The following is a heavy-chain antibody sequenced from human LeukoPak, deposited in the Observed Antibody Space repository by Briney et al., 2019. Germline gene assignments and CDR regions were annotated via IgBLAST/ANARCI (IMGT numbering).Heavy chain of an antibody. CDR3: ARDHQVAGTDYYYGMDV. D-gene: IGHD6-19*01. CDR1: GYTFTSYY. V-gene: IGHV1-46*01. J-gene: IGHJ6*02. Sequence: ASVKVSCKASGYTFTSYYMHWVRQAPGQGLEWMGIINPSGGSTSYTQKFQGRVTMTRDTSTSTVYMELSSLRSEDTAVYYCARDHQVAGTDYYYGMDVWGQGTTVTVSS. CDR2: INPSGGST.